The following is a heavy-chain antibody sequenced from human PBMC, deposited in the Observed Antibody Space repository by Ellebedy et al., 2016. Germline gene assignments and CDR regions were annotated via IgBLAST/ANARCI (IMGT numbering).Heavy chain of an antibody. Sequence: ASVKVSCKASGGTFSSNAISWVRQAPGQGLEWMGRIIPILGIANYAQKFQGRVTITADQSTSTAYMELSSLRSEDTAVYYCARHYDFWSGYKVYYYNGMDVWGQGTTVTVSS. V-gene: IGHV1-69*04. CDR2: IIPILGIA. J-gene: IGHJ6*02. D-gene: IGHD3-3*01. CDR1: GGTFSSNA. CDR3: ARHYDFWSGYKVYYYNGMDV.